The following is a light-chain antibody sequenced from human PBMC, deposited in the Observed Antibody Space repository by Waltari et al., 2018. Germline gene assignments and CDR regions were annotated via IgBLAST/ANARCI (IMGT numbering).Light chain of an antibody. CDR2: HNN. J-gene: IGLJ3*02. Sequence: QSVLTQPPSVSAAPGQRVTISCSGGSSNIGNNDVSWYQQFPGTAPKLLITHNNTRPFGIPDRFSGSKSGTSATLGITGLQTGDEADYYCATWDSRLSVVVFGGGTKVTVL. CDR1: SSNIGNND. V-gene: IGLV1-51*01. CDR3: ATWDSRLSVVV.